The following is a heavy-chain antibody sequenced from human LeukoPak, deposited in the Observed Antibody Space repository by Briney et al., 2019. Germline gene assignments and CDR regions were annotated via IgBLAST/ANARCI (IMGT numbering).Heavy chain of an antibody. CDR1: GGSISSGGYY. CDR2: IYYSGST. V-gene: IGHV4-31*03. D-gene: IGHD5-24*01. CDR3: ARARRDGYNYFDY. Sequence: TLSLPCTVSGGSISSGGYYWSWIRQHPGKGLEWIGYIYYSGSTYYNPSLKSRVTISGDTSKNQFSLKLSSVTAADTAVYYCARARRDGYNYFDYWGQGTLVTVSS. J-gene: IGHJ4*02.